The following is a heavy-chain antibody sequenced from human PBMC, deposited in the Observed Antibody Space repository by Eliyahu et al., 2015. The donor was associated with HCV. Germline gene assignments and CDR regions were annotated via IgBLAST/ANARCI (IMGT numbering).Heavy chain of an antibody. CDR3: SNYYGSENFDY. D-gene: IGHD3-10*01. V-gene: IGHV3-30*18. J-gene: IGHJ4*02. Sequence: QVQLVESGGGVVQPGRSLRLSXVASGFSFSNYGMHWVRQSPGMGLXWVAAITHDGSSQFYAESVKGRFTVSRDNSKNTLFLQMNSLRTDDTAVYFCSNYYGSENFDYWGQGTLVTVSS. CDR2: ITHDGSSQ. CDR1: GFSFSNYG.